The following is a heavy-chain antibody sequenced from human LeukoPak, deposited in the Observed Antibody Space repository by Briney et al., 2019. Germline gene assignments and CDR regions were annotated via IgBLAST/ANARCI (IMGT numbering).Heavy chain of an antibody. CDR2: ISSSSSYI. V-gene: IGHV3-21*01. J-gene: IGHJ4*02. CDR3: ARDSIVYYGSGSYPYYFDY. D-gene: IGHD3-10*01. Sequence: GGSLRLSCAASGFTFSSYSMNWVRQAPGKGLEWVSSISSSSSYIYYADSVKGRFTISRDNAKNSLYLQMNSLRAEDTAVYYCARDSIVYYGSGSYPYYFDYWGQGTLVTVSS. CDR1: GFTFSSYS.